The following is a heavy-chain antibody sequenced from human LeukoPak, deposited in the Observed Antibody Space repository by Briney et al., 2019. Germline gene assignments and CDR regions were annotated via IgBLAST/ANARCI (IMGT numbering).Heavy chain of an antibody. D-gene: IGHD7-27*01. CDR3: ARDLDWGFDY. J-gene: IGHJ4*02. V-gene: IGHV3-48*02. CDR1: GFIFSSYS. Sequence: GGSLRLSCAASGFIFSSYSMNWVRQAPGRGLEWLSYISGSSTTTVYADSVRGRFTISRDNAKNSLYLQMNSLRDEDTAVYYCARDLDWGFDYWGQGTLVTVSS. CDR2: ISGSSTTT.